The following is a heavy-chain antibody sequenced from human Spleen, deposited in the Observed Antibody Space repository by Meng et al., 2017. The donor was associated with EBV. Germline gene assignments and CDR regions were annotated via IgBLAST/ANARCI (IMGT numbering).Heavy chain of an antibody. CDR1: EYTFTGQY. D-gene: IGHD3-10*01. V-gene: IGHV1-2*06. J-gene: IGHJ5*02. Sequence: QVHLVQSGAEVKKPGASVKVSCKASEYTFTGQYMHWVRQAPGQGLEWMGRINPITGDTDFEQKFQGRVTMTWDASISTAYMELSRLRSDDTAVYYCARSESTTMARVSSDWFGPWGQGTLVTVSS. CDR2: INPITGDT. CDR3: ARSESTTMARVSSDWFGP.